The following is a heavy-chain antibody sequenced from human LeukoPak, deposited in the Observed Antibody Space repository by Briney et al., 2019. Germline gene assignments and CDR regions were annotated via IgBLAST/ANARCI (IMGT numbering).Heavy chain of an antibody. CDR3: ARLRGSRIQLWSRYFDY. Sequence: SETLSLTCAVYGGSFSGYYWSWIRQPPGKGLEWIGEINHSGSTNYNPSLKSRVTISVDTSKNQFSLKLSSVTAADTAVYYCARLRGSRIQLWSRYFDYWGQGTLVIVSS. CDR1: GGSFSGYY. CDR2: INHSGST. J-gene: IGHJ4*02. V-gene: IGHV4-34*01. D-gene: IGHD5-18*01.